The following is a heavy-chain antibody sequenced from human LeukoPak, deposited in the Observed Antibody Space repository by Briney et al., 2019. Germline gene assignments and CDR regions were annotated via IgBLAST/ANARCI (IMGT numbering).Heavy chain of an antibody. CDR3: ARGSRQQYYGSGSPQRFDP. CDR1: GFTFSSYS. V-gene: IGHV3-21*01. Sequence: PGGSLRLSCAASGFTFSSYSMNWVRQAPGKGLEWVSSISSSSSYIYYADSVKGRFTISRDNAKNSLYLQMNSLRAEDTAVYYCARGSRQQYYGSGSPQRFDPWGQGTLVTVSS. CDR2: ISSSSSYI. J-gene: IGHJ5*02. D-gene: IGHD3-10*01.